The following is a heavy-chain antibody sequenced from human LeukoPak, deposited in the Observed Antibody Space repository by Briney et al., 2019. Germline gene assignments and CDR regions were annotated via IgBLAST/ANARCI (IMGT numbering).Heavy chain of an antibody. D-gene: IGHD4-17*01. CDR3: ARDSDYGDYLHAFDI. J-gene: IGHJ3*02. V-gene: IGHV3-21*01. CDR1: GFTFSSYS. CDR2: ISSSSIYI. Sequence: GGSLRLSCAASGFTFSSYSMNWVRQAPGKGLEWVSSISSSSIYIYYADSVKGRFTISRDNAKNSLYLQMNSLRAEDTAVYYCARDSDYGDYLHAFDIWGQGTMVTVSS.